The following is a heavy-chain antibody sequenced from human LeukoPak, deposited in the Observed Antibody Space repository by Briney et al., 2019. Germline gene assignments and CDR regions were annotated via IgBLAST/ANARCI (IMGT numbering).Heavy chain of an antibody. V-gene: IGHV4-30-4*01. CDR1: GGSISSGDYY. Sequence: PSETLSLTCTVSGGSISSGDYYWSWIRQPPGKGLEWIGYIYYSGSTYYNPSLKSRVTISVDTSKNQFSLKLSSVTAADTAVYYCARGVDYYDSSGSSGTLDYWGQGTLVTVYS. D-gene: IGHD3-22*01. J-gene: IGHJ4*02. CDR3: ARGVDYYDSSGSSGTLDY. CDR2: IYYSGST.